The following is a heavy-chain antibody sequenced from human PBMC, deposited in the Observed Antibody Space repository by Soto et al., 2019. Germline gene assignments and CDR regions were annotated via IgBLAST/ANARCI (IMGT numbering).Heavy chain of an antibody. V-gene: IGHV3-23*01. CDR2: VSSGGGT. Sequence: GGSLRLSCAASGFTFSTYARGWVRQAPGKGLEWVSVVSSGGGTHYADSVKGRFTVSRDNSKNTLALQMNSLRADDTAVYYCAKRRGAGGHFDYWGQGALVTVSS. CDR3: AKRRGAGGHFDY. D-gene: IGHD2-15*01. CDR1: GFTFSTYA. J-gene: IGHJ4*02.